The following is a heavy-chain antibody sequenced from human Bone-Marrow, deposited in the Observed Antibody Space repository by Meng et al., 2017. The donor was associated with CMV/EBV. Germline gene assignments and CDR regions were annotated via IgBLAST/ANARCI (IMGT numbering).Heavy chain of an antibody. V-gene: IGHV4-30-4*08. J-gene: IGHJ6*02. Sequence: SETLSLTCTVSGGSISSGDYYWSWIRQPPGKGLEWIGYIYYSGSTYYNPSLKSRVTISVDTSKNQFSLKLSSVTAADTAVYYCAREKYSNYYYYGMDVWGQGTTVTVSS. CDR2: IYYSGST. CDR3: AREKYSNYYYYGMDV. CDR1: GGSISSGDYY. D-gene: IGHD4-11*01.